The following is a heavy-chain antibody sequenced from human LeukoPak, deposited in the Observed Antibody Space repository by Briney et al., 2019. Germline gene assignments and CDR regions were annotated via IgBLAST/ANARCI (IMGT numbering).Heavy chain of an antibody. D-gene: IGHD6-19*01. Sequence: ASVKFSCKASGGTFSSYAISCVRWAPGQGLKWMGWINPTSYGTKNAQKFQARVTMTRDSTISTAYMELMILRSDDSAVYYVSRSQWLIDASIDYWGEGTLVTVFS. CDR3: SRSQWLIDASIDY. CDR2: INPTSYGT. CDR1: GGTFSSYA. V-gene: IGHV1-2*02. J-gene: IGHJ4*02.